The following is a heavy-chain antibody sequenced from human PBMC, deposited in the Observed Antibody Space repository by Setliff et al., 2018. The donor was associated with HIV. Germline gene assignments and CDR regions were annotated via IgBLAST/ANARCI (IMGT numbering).Heavy chain of an antibody. CDR2: IYYSGST. V-gene: IGHV4-31*03. D-gene: IGHD3-16*01. CDR3: ARDRGFTFHDAFDI. CDR1: GGSISSGAYY. J-gene: IGHJ3*02. Sequence: SETLSLTCSVSGGSISSGAYYWSWIRQHPGKGLEWIGYIYYSGSTYYNPAPKSRVTISVDTSKNQFSLKLSSVTDADTAVYYCARDRGFTFHDAFDIWGQGTVVTVSS.